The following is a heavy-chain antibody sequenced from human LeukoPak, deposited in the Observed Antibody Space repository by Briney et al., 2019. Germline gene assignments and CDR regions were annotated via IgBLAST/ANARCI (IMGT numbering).Heavy chain of an antibody. CDR2: ISGSGSST. D-gene: IGHD3-22*01. Sequence: ALRHSLASTRCTFISYALSAVGQARGRGVEWVSFISGSGSSTYYADSVKGRFTISRDNSKNTLYLQMSSLRAEDTAIYYCGKDSDAMIVVVTFDYWGQGTLVTVSS. CDR1: RCTFISYA. V-gene: IGHV3-23*01. CDR3: GKDSDAMIVVVTFDY. J-gene: IGHJ4*02.